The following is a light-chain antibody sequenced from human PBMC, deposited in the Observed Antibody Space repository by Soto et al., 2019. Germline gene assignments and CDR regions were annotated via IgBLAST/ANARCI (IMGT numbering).Light chain of an antibody. CDR3: QQYGSSPRVT. Sequence: EIVLTQSPGTLSLSPGERATLSCRASQSVSSSHLAWYQQKPGQAPRLLIYGASSRATGVPDRFSGSGSGTDFSLTISRLEPEDFGVYYCQQYGSSPRVTFGQGTRLEIK. CDR2: GAS. J-gene: IGKJ5*01. V-gene: IGKV3-20*01. CDR1: QSVSSSH.